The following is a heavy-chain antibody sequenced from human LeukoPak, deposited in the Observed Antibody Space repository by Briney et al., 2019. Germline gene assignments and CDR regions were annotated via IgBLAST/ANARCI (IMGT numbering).Heavy chain of an antibody. CDR1: GFTFSSYG. CDR3: ARDQGLRFLEWLKTDLDY. D-gene: IGHD3-3*01. J-gene: IGHJ4*02. CDR2: ISYDGSKK. V-gene: IGHV3-30*03. Sequence: GSLRLSCAASGFTFSSYGMHWVRQAPGKGLEWVAVISYDGSKKYYGDSVKGRFTISRDNSKNTLYLQMNSLRAEDTAVYYCARDQGLRFLEWLKTDLDYWGQGTLVTVSS.